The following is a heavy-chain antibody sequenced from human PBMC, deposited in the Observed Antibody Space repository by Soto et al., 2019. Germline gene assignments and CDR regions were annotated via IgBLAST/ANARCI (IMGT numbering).Heavy chain of an antibody. Sequence: SETLSLTCAVSGGSIIRSSYYWGWIRQPPGKGLEWIGEVYHSGSTRYNPSLKSRVTISVDKPNNQFSLKLSSMTGADTAVYYCATPPTQIVVTLLPFPSWGQGTPVTVSS. CDR2: VYHSGST. V-gene: IGHV4-39*07. CDR1: GGSIIRSSYY. CDR3: ATPPTQIVVTLLPFPS. J-gene: IGHJ5*02. D-gene: IGHD2-15*01.